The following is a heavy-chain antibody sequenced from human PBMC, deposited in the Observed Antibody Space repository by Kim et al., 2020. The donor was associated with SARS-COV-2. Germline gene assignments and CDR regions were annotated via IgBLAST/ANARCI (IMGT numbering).Heavy chain of an antibody. J-gene: IGHJ3*02. CDR1: GFTVSSNY. CDR3: AREGSWGVTARIDAFDI. CDR2: IYSGGST. D-gene: IGHD3-16*01. V-gene: IGHV3-53*01. Sequence: GGSLRLSCAASGFTVSSNYMSWVRQAPGKGLEWVSVIYSGGSTYYADSVKGQFTISRDNSKNTLYLQMNSLRAEDTAVYYCAREGSWGVTARIDAFDIWAKGQWSPSLQ.